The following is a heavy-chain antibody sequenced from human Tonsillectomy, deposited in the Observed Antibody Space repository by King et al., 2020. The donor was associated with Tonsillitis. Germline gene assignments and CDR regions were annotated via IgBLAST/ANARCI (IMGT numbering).Heavy chain of an antibody. CDR2: IYSGGSST. CDR3: AKDSPLYDILTGYYHPNPFDY. J-gene: IGHJ4*02. Sequence: VQLVESRGGLVQPGGSLRLSCAASGFTFSSYAMSWVRQAPGKGLEWVSVIYSGGSSTYYADSVKGRFTISRDNSKNTLYLQMNSLRAEDTAVYYCAKDSPLYDILTGYYHPNPFDYWGQGTLVTVSS. CDR1: GFTFSSYA. D-gene: IGHD3-9*01. V-gene: IGHV3-23*03.